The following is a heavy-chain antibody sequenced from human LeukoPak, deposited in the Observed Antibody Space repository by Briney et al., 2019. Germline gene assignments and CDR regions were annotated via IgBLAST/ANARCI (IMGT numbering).Heavy chain of an antibody. CDR2: TYYSGST. Sequence: SETLSLTCTVSGGSISSYYWSWIRQPPGKGLEWIGYTYYSGSTNYNPSLKSRVTISVDTSKNQFSLKLSSVTAADTAVYYCARFRVDTAFDYWGQGTLVTVSS. CDR3: ARFRVDTAFDY. J-gene: IGHJ4*02. D-gene: IGHD5-18*01. V-gene: IGHV4-59*01. CDR1: GGSISSYY.